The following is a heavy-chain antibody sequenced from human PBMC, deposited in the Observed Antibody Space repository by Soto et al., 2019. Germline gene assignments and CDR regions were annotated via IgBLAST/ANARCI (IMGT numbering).Heavy chain of an antibody. J-gene: IGHJ6*02. CDR1: GFTFIDYA. V-gene: IGHV3-23*01. CDR2: LDGAGGST. Sequence: PRESLRLSCLASGFTFIDYAMTWVSPLPERGLEWVASLDGAGGSTYYADSVRGRITISRDNSQNTLFLQMKRLTVDDTAIYYCTAPRDEYGSGVSWFTYGMDIWGQGTTVTVSS. D-gene: IGHD3-10*01. CDR3: TAPRDEYGSGVSWFTYGMDI.